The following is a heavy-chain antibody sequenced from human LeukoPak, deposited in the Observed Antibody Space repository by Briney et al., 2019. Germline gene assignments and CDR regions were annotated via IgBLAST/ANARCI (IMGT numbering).Heavy chain of an antibody. CDR3: ARVGGYYGSGSYYDAFDL. V-gene: IGHV4-59*01. D-gene: IGHD3-10*01. CDR2: ISYSGGA. Sequence: SETLSLTCTVSGGSISSYYWSWIRQPPGKGLEWIGYISYSGGANYNPSLKSRVTISVDTSKNQFSLKLSSVTAADTAVYYCARVGGYYGSGSYYDAFDLWGQGTMVTVSS. CDR1: GGSISSYY. J-gene: IGHJ3*01.